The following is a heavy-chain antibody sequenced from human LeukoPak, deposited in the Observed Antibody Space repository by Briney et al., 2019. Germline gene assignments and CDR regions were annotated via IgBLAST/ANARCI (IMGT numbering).Heavy chain of an antibody. Sequence: SETLSLTCAVSGGPFSGYFWSWIRQSSGKGLEWIGEIHNSGTTNYNPSLKSRVTISEDTSKNQFYLNLSSVTAADTAVYYCARRYYYNLGSFPFDFWGQGTLVTGSS. CDR1: GGPFSGYF. D-gene: IGHD3-10*01. CDR3: ARRYYYNLGSFPFDF. V-gene: IGHV4-34*01. CDR2: IHNSGTT. J-gene: IGHJ4*02.